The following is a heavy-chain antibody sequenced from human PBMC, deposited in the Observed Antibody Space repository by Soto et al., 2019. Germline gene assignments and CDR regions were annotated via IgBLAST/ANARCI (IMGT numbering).Heavy chain of an antibody. V-gene: IGHV3-23*01. CDR3: ANSVRPLNWFDP. CDR1: GITFSAYA. CDR2: ISGSGGSI. D-gene: IGHD3-10*01. J-gene: IGHJ5*02. Sequence: EVQLLESGGALVQPGGSLRLSCAASGITFSAYAMSWVRQAPGKGLEWVSGISGSGGSIYYADSVKGRFTISRDNSKNTLCLQMNSLRAEDTAVYYCANSVRPLNWFDPWGQGTLVTVSS.